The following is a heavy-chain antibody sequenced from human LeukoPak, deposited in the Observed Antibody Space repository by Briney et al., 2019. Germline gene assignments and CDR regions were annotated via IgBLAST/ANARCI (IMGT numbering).Heavy chain of an antibody. CDR1: GFSFSDHY. D-gene: IGHD6-13*01. Sequence: GGSLRLSCAASGFSFSDHYMSWIRQAPGKGLEWVSYISRSGSTIYYADSVKGRFTISRDNAKNSLYLQMNSLRVEDTAVYYCVRPIAAAAFDYWGQGTLVTVSS. CDR3: VRPIAAAAFDY. J-gene: IGHJ4*02. CDR2: ISRSGSTI. V-gene: IGHV3-11*04.